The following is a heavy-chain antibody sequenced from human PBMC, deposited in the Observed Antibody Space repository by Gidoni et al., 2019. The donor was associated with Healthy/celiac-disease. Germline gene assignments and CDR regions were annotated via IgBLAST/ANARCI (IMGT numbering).Heavy chain of an antibody. D-gene: IGHD2-2*01. CDR2: IYYSGST. CDR1: GGSISSSSYY. J-gene: IGHJ4*02. V-gene: IGHV4-39*01. Sequence: QLQLQESGPGLVKPSETLSLTCTVSGGSISSSSYYWGWIRQLPGKGLEWIGSIYYSGSTYYNPSLKSRVTISVDTSKNQFSLKLSSVTAADTAVYYCARQPSSTSWFYFDYWGQGTLVTVSS. CDR3: ARQPSSTSWFYFDY.